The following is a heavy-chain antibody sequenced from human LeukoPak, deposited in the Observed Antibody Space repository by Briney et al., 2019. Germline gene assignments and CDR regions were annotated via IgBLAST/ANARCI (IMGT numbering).Heavy chain of an antibody. J-gene: IGHJ4*02. CDR1: GFTVSSNY. V-gene: IGHV3-53*01. Sequence: GGSLRLSCAASGFTVSSNYMSWVRQAPGKGLEWVSVIYSGGYTYYADSVKGRFTISRDNSKNTLYLQMNSLRAEDTAVYYCAKTGNPATGDYWGQGTLVTVSS. D-gene: IGHD1-1*01. CDR2: IYSGGYT. CDR3: AKTGNPATGDY.